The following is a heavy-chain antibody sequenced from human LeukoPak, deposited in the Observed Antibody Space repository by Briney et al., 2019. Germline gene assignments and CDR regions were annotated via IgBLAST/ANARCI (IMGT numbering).Heavy chain of an antibody. CDR2: IYYSGST. D-gene: IGHD3-10*01. J-gene: IGHJ6*03. CDR1: GGSISSSSYY. Sequence: PSETLSLTCTVSGGSISSSSYYWGWIRQPPGKGLEWIGSIYYSGSTYYNPSLKSRVTISVDTSKNQFSLKLSSVTAADTAVYYCARASGIYGSGSYYKHIRQYYYYYMDVWGKGTTVTVSS. CDR3: ARASGIYGSGSYYKHIRQYYYYYMDV. V-gene: IGHV4-39*01.